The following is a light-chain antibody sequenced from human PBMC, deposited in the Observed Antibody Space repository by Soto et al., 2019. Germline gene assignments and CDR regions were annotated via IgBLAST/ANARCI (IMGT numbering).Light chain of an antibody. J-gene: IGKJ1*01. Sequence: EIVLTQSPGTLSLSPGEGATLSCRASQSVYSDYLAWYQQKPGQAPRLLIYSVSRRATGTPDRFSGSGSGTEFTLTINRLEPEDFAVYSCQQYGDSPWTFGQGTKVEI. CDR1: QSVYSDY. CDR2: SVS. CDR3: QQYGDSPWT. V-gene: IGKV3-20*01.